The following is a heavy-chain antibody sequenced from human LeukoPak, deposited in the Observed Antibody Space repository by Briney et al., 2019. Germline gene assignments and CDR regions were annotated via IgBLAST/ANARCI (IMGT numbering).Heavy chain of an antibody. CDR1: GGSISSYY. CDR3: ARASYNYGAEFDY. CDR2: IYYSGST. V-gene: IGHV4-59*01. J-gene: IGHJ4*02. Sequence: PSETLSLTCTVSGGSISSYYWGWIRQPPGKGLEWIGYIYYSGSTNYNPSLKSRVTISVDTSKNQFSLKLSSVTAADTAVYYCARASYNYGAEFDYWGQGTLVTVSS. D-gene: IGHD5-24*01.